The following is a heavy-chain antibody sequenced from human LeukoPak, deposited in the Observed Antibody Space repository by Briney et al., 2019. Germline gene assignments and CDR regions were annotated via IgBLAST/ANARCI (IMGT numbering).Heavy chain of an antibody. Sequence: GGSLRLSCAASGFSFSSYAMSWVRQAPGKGVEWVSVIGCSDTSTYYADSVKGRFTISRDNSKNTLYLQMNSLRAEAMAVYYCGKRAYCTDGSCYPVWGQGTLVTVSS. CDR2: IGCSDTST. V-gene: IGHV3-23*01. CDR3: GKRAYCTDGSCYPV. J-gene: IGHJ4*02. D-gene: IGHD2-15*01. CDR1: GFSFSSYA.